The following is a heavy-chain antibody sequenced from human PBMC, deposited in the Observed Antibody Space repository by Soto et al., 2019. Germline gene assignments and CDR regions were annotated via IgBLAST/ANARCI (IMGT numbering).Heavy chain of an antibody. CDR1: GYSSSCNIL. CDR2: IYHTGSA. CDR3: AREPDYGRWAYGMDV. Sequence: SDTLSLTSAFSGYSSSCNILWSWVRPSPGKGLEWIGEIYHTGSATYNPSLKSRVTISVDTSKNQFSLKLSSVTAADTAVYYCAREPDYGRWAYGMDVWGQGTKVTVSS. V-gene: IGHV4-4*02. D-gene: IGHD4-17*01. J-gene: IGHJ6*02.